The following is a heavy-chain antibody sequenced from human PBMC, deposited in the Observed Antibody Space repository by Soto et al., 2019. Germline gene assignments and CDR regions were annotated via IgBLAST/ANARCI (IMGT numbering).Heavy chain of an antibody. J-gene: IGHJ4*02. CDR1: GFSFSGYA. CDR3: AKERTGYYIEN. CDR2: ISYDGTND. Sequence: QVQLVESGGGVVQPGRSLILSCAASGFSFSGYAMHWVRQAPGKGLEWVAFISYDGTNDYYADFVKGRFAISRDDSKNTLHLQMNSLRAEDTAVYYCAKERTGYYIENWGQGTLVTVSS. V-gene: IGHV3-30*18. D-gene: IGHD3-9*01.